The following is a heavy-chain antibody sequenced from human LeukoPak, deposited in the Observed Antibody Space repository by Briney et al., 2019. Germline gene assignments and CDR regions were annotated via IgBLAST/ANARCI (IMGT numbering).Heavy chain of an antibody. CDR2: ISSSSSYI. V-gene: IGHV3-21*01. Sequence: GGSLRLSCAASGFTFSSYSMNWVRQAPGKGLEWDSSISSSSSYIYYADSVKGRFTISRDNAKNSLYLQMNSLRAEDTAVYYCARLITMVRGVIITSWFDPWGQGTLVTVSS. CDR3: ARLITMVRGVIITSWFDP. D-gene: IGHD3-10*01. CDR1: GFTFSSYS. J-gene: IGHJ5*02.